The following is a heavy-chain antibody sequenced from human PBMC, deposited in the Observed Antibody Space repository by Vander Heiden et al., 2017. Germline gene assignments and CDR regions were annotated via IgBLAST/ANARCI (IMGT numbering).Heavy chain of an antibody. CDR3: AREGYYDSNCFDY. D-gene: IGHD3-22*01. Sequence: QVQLVESGGGVVQPGRSLRLSCAASGSTVRSSGFHWVRQASGKGLEWVAVIWYDGSNKYYADSVKGRFTISRDNSKNTRYLQRNSLGAEGTAVYYCAREGYYDSNCFDYWGQGTLVTVSS. J-gene: IGHJ4*02. V-gene: IGHV3-33*01. CDR2: IWYDGSNK. CDR1: GSTVRSSG.